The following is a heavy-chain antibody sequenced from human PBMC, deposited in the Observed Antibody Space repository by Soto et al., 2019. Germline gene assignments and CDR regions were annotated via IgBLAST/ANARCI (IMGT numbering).Heavy chain of an antibody. D-gene: IGHD1-1*01. CDR1: GFSLSTSGVG. CDR2: VYWDDDE. Sequence: QITLKESGPTLVKPTQTLTLTCTFSGFSLSTSGVGVGWIRQPPGKALEWLAIVYWDDDERYSPSLRSRLTITKYTSKNQVVLTISHMDPMDTATYYCAHRMGYGRAWFGPWGQGTLVTVSS. J-gene: IGHJ5*02. CDR3: AHRMGYGRAWFGP. V-gene: IGHV2-5*02.